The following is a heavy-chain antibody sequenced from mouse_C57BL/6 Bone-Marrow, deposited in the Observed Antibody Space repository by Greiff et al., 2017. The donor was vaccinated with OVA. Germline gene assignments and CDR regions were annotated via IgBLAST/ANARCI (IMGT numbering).Heavy chain of an antibody. Sequence: EVHLVESGGGLVKPGGSLKLSCAASGFTFSSYAMSWVRQTPEKRLEWVATISDGGSYTYYPDNVKGRFTISRDNAKNNLYLQMSHLQSEDTAMYYCARDGGLMDYWGQGTSVTVSS. J-gene: IGHJ4*01. V-gene: IGHV5-4*01. CDR3: ARDGGLMDY. CDR2: ISDGGSYT. CDR1: GFTFSSYA.